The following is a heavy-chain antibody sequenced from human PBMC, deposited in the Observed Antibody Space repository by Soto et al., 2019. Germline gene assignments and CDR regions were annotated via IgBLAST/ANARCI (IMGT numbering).Heavy chain of an antibody. J-gene: IGHJ4*02. Sequence: SVKVSCKASGGTFSSYAISWVRQAPGQGLEWMGGIIPIFGTANYAQKFQGRVTITADESTSTAYMELSSLRSEDTAVYYCAIISVNHNYYDSSGYYSGGVDNWGQGTLVTVSS. CDR2: IIPIFGTA. CDR3: AIISVNHNYYDSSGYYSGGVDN. CDR1: GGTFSSYA. D-gene: IGHD3-22*01. V-gene: IGHV1-69*13.